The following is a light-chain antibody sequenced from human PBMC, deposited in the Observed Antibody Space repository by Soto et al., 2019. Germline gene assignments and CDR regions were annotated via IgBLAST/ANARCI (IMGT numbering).Light chain of an antibody. CDR2: LXS. J-gene: IGKJ5*01. V-gene: IGKV2-28*01. CDR3: MQGLQSPPT. CDR1: RSVVCSNGYNF. Sequence: SIMTQSPLSLPVTPGEPASMTXRPSRSVVCSNGYNFLTLXLQKQGXSPQXXXDLXSSRSYGCPDSLSGSGSGTAFTPKIDRGEDEDVWTYYLMQGLQSPPTFGQGTRLDIK.